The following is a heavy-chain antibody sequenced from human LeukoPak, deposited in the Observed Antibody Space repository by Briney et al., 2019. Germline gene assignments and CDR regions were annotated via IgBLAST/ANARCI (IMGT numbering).Heavy chain of an antibody. V-gene: IGHV4-4*07. CDR2: IYTSGSP. CDR1: SDSISSYY. Sequence: PSETLSLTCTVSSDSISSYYWNWIRQPAGKALQWIGRIYTSGSPNYNPSLKSRVTMSVDTSKNQFSLKLTSVTAADTAVYYCARDSGSRGWLIDYWGQGTLVTVSS. D-gene: IGHD6-19*01. J-gene: IGHJ4*02. CDR3: ARDSGSRGWLIDY.